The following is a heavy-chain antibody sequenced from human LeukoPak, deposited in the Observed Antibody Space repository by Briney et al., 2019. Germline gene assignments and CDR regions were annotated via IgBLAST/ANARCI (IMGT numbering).Heavy chain of an antibody. CDR2: ISYDGSNK. J-gene: IGHJ4*02. D-gene: IGHD3-10*01. CDR1: QFTVSSYG. V-gene: IGHV3-30*18. Sequence: GRSLRLSCAASQFTVSSYGIHWVRQAPGKGLEWVAVISYDGSNKYYADSVKGRFTISRDNSKNTLYLQMNSLRAEDTAVYYCAKDHGESYYGSGSLFDYWGQGTLVTVSS. CDR3: AKDHGESYYGSGSLFDY.